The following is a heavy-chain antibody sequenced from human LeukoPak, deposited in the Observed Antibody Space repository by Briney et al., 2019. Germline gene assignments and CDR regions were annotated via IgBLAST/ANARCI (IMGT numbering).Heavy chain of an antibody. CDR1: GYTFTGYY. Sequence: PGASVKVSCKASGYTFTGYYMHWVRQAPGQGLEWMGWINPNSGGTNYAQKFQGRVTMTRDTSISTAYMELSRLRSDDTAVYYCARDTDNWNYVGANDYWGQGTLVTVSS. CDR2: INPNSGGT. J-gene: IGHJ4*02. CDR3: ARDTDNWNYVGANDY. V-gene: IGHV1-2*02. D-gene: IGHD1-7*01.